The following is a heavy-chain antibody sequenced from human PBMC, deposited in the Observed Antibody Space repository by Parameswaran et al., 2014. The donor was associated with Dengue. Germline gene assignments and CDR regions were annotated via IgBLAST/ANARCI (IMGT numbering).Heavy chain of an antibody. Sequence: WIRQPPGKGLEWVSAISGSGGSTYYADSVKGRFTISRDNSKNTLYLQMNSLRAEDTAVYYCAKGARVVAAFFDYWGQGTLVTVSS. D-gene: IGHD2-15*01. CDR3: AKGARVVAAFFDY. J-gene: IGHJ4*02. V-gene: IGHV3-23*01. CDR2: ISGSGGST.